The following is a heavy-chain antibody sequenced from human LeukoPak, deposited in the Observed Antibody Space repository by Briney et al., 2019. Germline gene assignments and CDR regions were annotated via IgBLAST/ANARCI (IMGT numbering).Heavy chain of an antibody. CDR1: GFTFSSYW. V-gene: IGHV3-7*03. D-gene: IGHD1-20*01. J-gene: IGHJ3*02. CDR3: AREAYNWNLDVFDI. CDR2: IKQDGSEK. Sequence: AGGSLRLSCAASGFTFSSYWMSWVRQAPGKGLAWVANIKQDGSEKYYVDSVKGRFTISRDNAKNSLYLQMNSLRAEDTAVYYCAREAYNWNLDVFDIWGQGTMVTVSS.